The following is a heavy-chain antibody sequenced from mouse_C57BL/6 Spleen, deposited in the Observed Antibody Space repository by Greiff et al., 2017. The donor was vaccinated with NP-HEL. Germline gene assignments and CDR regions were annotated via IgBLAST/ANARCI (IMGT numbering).Heavy chain of an antibody. CDR2: IDPSDSYT. J-gene: IGHJ4*01. V-gene: IGHV1-50*01. CDR1: GYTFTSYW. CDR3: ARAHDSSYSYAMDD. D-gene: IGHD1-1*01. Sequence: VQLQQSGAELVKPGASVKLSCKASGYTFTSYWMQWVKQRPGQGLEWIGEIDPSDSYTNYNQKFKGKATLTVDTSSSTAYMQLSSLTSEDSAVYYCARAHDSSYSYAMDDWGQGTSVTVSS.